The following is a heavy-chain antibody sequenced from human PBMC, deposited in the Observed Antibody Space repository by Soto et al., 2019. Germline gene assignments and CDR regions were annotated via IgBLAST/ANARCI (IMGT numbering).Heavy chain of an antibody. J-gene: IGHJ5*02. Sequence: GGSLRLSCAASGFTFSSYAMSWVRQAPGKGLEWVSAISGGGGSTYSADSVKGRFTISRANSKNTLYLQMNSLTAEDTAVYYCAKASSSPPNWFDPWGQGTLVTVSS. CDR3: AKASSSPPNWFDP. D-gene: IGHD6-13*01. CDR2: ISGGGGST. CDR1: GFTFSSYA. V-gene: IGHV3-23*01.